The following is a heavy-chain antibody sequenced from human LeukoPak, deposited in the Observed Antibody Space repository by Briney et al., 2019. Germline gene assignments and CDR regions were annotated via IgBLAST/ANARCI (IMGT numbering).Heavy chain of an antibody. CDR3: ARSSGKRGSHEPWIDY. D-gene: IGHD1-14*01. CDR1: GGSISSSSYY. V-gene: IGHV4-39*07. CDR2: IYYSGST. J-gene: IGHJ4*02. Sequence: PSETLSLTCTVSGGSISSSSYYWGWIRQPPGKGLEWIGSIYYSGSTYYNPSLKSRVTISVDTSKNQFSLKLSSVTAADTAVYYCARSSGKRGSHEPWIDYWGQGTLVTVSS.